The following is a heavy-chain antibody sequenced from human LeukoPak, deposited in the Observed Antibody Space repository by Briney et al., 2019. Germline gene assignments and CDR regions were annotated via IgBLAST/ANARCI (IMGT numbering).Heavy chain of an antibody. J-gene: IGHJ4*02. Sequence: GGSLRLSCAASGFTFSNAWMNWVRQAPGKGLEWVGRIKSETDGGTTDYAAPGKGRFTISRDDSENTVYLQMDSLKTEDTAVYYCSTGGYYIDYWGQGTLVTVSS. D-gene: IGHD3-3*01. CDR3: STGGYYIDY. V-gene: IGHV3-15*01. CDR2: IKSETDGGTT. CDR1: GFTFSNAW.